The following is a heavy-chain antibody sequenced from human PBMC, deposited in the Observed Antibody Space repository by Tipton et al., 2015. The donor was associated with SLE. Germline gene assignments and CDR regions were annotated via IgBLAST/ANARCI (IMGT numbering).Heavy chain of an antibody. CDR1: GLTVSSSY. CDR3: ARGLVRGVIRVVYYYYSMDV. CDR2: IYSGGKT. Sequence: SLRLSCAASGLTVSSSYINWFRQVPGKGLEWVSVIYSGGKTYYPDSVKGRFTISRDDSKNTVHLQMNSLRTEDTAVYFCARGLVRGVIRVVYYYYSMDVWCKGTPVTVSS. D-gene: IGHD3-10*01. V-gene: IGHV3-66*02. J-gene: IGHJ6*03.